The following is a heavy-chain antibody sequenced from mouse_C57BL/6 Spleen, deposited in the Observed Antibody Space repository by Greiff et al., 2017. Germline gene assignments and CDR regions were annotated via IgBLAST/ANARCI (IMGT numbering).Heavy chain of an antibody. CDR2: INPNNGGT. J-gene: IGHJ4*01. CDR3: ARDPTTGVASGDAMDY. CDR1: GYTFTDYY. V-gene: IGHV1-26*01. Sequence: EVKLQQSGPELVKPGASVKISCKASGYTFTDYYMNWVKQSHGKSLEWIGDINPNNGGTSYNQKFKGKATLTVDTSSSTAYMELRSLTSEDSAVYYCARDPTTGVASGDAMDYWGQGTSVTVSS. D-gene: IGHD1-1*01.